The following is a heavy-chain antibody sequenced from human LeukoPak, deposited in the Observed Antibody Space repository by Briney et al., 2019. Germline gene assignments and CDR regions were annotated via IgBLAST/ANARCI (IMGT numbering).Heavy chain of an antibody. CDR3: ARRSGYGMDV. Sequence: SVTVTLPCTVSGRSISSYYWIWLRRSPGKGLEWIGYIYYSGSTNYNPSLKSRVTISVDTSKNQFSLKLSSVTAADTAVYYCARRSGYGMDVWGQGTTVTVSS. CDR2: IYYSGST. D-gene: IGHD1-26*01. V-gene: IGHV4-59*07. CDR1: GRSISSYY. J-gene: IGHJ6*02.